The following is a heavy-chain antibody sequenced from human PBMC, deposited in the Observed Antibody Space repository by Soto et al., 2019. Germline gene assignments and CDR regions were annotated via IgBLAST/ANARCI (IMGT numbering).Heavy chain of an antibody. CDR2: IIPIFRTP. CDR1: GDTFDTFA. Sequence: QVQLVQSGAEVLKPGSSVKVSCKASGDTFDTFAISWVRQAPGQGLEWMGGIIPIFRTPDYAQKFQGRVTITADVSTSTAYMELSSLRSEXXAXXXXXXXXXXXXXXXXYXYALDVWGQGTTVSVXS. V-gene: IGHV1-69*12. CDR3: XXXXXXXXXXXXYXYALDV. J-gene: IGHJ6*02.